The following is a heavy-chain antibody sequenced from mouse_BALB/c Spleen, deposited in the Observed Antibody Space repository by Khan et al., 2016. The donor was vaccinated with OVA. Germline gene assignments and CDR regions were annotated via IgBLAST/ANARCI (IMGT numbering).Heavy chain of an antibody. J-gene: IGHJ4*01. CDR1: GFTFSRYA. D-gene: IGHD1-1*01. Sequence: EVELVESGGGLVKPGGSLKLSCAASGFTFSRYAMSWVRQTPEKRLEWVAYFSGGGNTDYPDSVKGRFTISRDNARNILYLQMSSLRSEDTAMYYCARGFYYGEMDYWGQGTSVTVSS. CDR3: ARGFYYGEMDY. CDR2: FSGGGNT. V-gene: IGHV5-6-5*01.